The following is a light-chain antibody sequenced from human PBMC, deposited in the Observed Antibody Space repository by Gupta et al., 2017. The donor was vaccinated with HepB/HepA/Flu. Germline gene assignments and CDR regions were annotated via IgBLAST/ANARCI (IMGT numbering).Light chain of an antibody. Sequence: VVLIHPSASLPFSPGERATINCKSSQSVLYSSNNKNYLAWYQQKPGQPPKLLIYWASSRESGVPERFSGSGSGTDFTLTISSLQAEDVAVYYCQQYDSPPDTFGPGTKVDIK. CDR3: QQYDSPPDT. V-gene: IGKV4-1*01. CDR2: WAS. J-gene: IGKJ3*01. CDR1: QSVLYSSNNKNY.